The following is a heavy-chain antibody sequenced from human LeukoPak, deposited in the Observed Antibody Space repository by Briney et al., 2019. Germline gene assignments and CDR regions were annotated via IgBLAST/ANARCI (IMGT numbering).Heavy chain of an antibody. D-gene: IGHD2-2*01. CDR2: ISGSGGGT. Sequence: GGSLRLSCAASGFTFSSYAMSWVRQAPGKGLEWVSAISGSGGGTYYADSVKGRFTISRDNAKNSLYLQMNSLRAEDTAVYYCARSEDQLPWMGYYYMDVWSKGTTVTVSS. CDR3: ARSEDQLPWMGYYYMDV. J-gene: IGHJ6*03. CDR1: GFTFSSYA. V-gene: IGHV3-23*01.